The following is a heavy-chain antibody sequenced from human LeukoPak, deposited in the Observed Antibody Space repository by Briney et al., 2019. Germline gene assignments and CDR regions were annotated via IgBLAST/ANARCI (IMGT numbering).Heavy chain of an antibody. D-gene: IGHD2/OR15-2a*01. CDR3: AKPDSPLSYCMVDY. CDR1: GFTFSSHA. V-gene: IGHV3-23*01. J-gene: IGHJ4*02. CDR2: ISGGGGTT. Sequence: GGSLRLSCAASGFTFSSHAMTWVRQVPGKGLEWVSAISGGGGTTYYADSVKGRFIISRDNSKNTLYLQMNSLRAEDTATYYCAKPDSPLSYCMVDYWGQGTQVTVSS.